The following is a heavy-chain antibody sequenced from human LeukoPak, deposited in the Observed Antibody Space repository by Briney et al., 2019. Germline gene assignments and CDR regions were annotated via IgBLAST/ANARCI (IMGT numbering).Heavy chain of an antibody. Sequence: SVKVSCKASGGIFSSYAISWVRQAPGQGLEWMGGIIPIFGTVNYAQKFQGRVTITADESTSTAYMELSSLRSEDTAVYYCAGRRRIRYCSSNSCYAKWFDPRGQGTLVTVSS. V-gene: IGHV1-69*01. J-gene: IGHJ5*02. CDR1: GGIFSSYA. CDR2: IIPIFGTV. D-gene: IGHD2-2*01. CDR3: AGRRRIRYCSSNSCYAKWFDP.